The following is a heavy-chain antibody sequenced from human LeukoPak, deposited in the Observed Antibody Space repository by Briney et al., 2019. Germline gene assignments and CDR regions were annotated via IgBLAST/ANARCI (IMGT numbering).Heavy chain of an antibody. CDR2: IIPIFGTA. D-gene: IGHD3-3*01. V-gene: IGHV1-69*01. CDR1: GGTFSSYA. Sequence: VKXSRKASGGTFSSYAISXVRQAPGQGLXXMXGIIPIFGTANYAQKFQGRVTITADESTSTAYMELSSLRSEDTAVYYCARARGIFGVVMDAFDIWGQGTVVTVSS. J-gene: IGHJ3*02. CDR3: ARARGIFGVVMDAFDI.